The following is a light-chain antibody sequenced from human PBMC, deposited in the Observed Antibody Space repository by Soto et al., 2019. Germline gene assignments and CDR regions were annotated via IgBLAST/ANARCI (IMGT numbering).Light chain of an antibody. Sequence: EIVLTQSPATLSLSPGARATLSCRASQSVSSYLAWYQQKPGQAPRLLIYDASNRATGIPARFSGSGSGTDFTLTISSLEPEDFAVYYCQQRSVFGPGTKVDIK. CDR3: QQRSV. V-gene: IGKV3-11*01. J-gene: IGKJ3*01. CDR2: DAS. CDR1: QSVSSY.